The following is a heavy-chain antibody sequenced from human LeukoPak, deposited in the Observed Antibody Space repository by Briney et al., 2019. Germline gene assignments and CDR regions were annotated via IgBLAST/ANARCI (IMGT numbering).Heavy chain of an antibody. CDR2: ISAYNGNT. V-gene: IGHV1-18*01. Sequence: GASVKVSCKASGYTSTSYGISWVRQAPGQALEWMGWISAYNGNTNYAQKLQGRVTMTTDTSTSTAYMELRSLRSDDTAVYYCARAGATVTYYYYYMDVWDKGTTVTVSS. J-gene: IGHJ6*03. CDR3: ARAGATVTYYYYYMDV. D-gene: IGHD4-11*01. CDR1: GYTSTSYG.